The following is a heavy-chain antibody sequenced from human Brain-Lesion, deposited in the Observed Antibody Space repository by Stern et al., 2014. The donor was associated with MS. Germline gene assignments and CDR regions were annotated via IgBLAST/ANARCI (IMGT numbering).Heavy chain of an antibody. Sequence: QVSLKEPGPALVKPTQTLTLTCTFSGFSLSTTGLGVGWIRQPPGEALEWLAYIYWDDQKRYNPSLKSRLTITKDTSKNQVVLTLTNVDPVDTATYYCAHRTAGPFDYWGQGTLVTVSS. CDR1: GFSLSTTGLG. CDR3: AHRTAGPFDY. CDR2: IYWDDQK. J-gene: IGHJ4*02. V-gene: IGHV2-5*02.